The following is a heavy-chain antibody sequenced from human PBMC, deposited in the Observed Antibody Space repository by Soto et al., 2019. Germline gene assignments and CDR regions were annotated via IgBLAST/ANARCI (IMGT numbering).Heavy chain of an antibody. CDR3: ARDADILTGSDAFDI. J-gene: IGHJ3*02. CDR2: ISSSSSYT. D-gene: IGHD3-9*01. CDR1: GFKVSDYY. V-gene: IGHV3-11*05. Sequence: GGSLRLSYAASGFKVSDYYMSWIRQAPGKGLEWVSYISSSSSYTNYADSVKGRFTISRDNAKNSLYLQMNSLRAEDTAVYYCARDADILTGSDAFDIWGQGTMVTVSS.